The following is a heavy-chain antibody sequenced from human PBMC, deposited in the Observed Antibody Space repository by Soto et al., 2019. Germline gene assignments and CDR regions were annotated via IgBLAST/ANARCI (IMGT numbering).Heavy chain of an antibody. CDR2: ISAYNGNT. J-gene: IGHJ4*02. CDR1: GYTFTSYG. Sequence: QVQLVQSGAEVKKPGASVKVSCQASGYTFTSYGITWVRQAPGQGLEWMGWISAYNGNTNYVQKLQGRVTMTTDTSTSTAYMELRSLRSDDTAMYYCARDMCGYDPETGYFDYWGQGTLVTVSS. D-gene: IGHD5-12*01. V-gene: IGHV1-18*01. CDR3: ARDMCGYDPETGYFDY.